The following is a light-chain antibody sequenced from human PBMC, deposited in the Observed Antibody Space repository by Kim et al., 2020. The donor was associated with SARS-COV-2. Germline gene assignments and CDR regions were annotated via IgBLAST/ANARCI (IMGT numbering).Light chain of an antibody. J-gene: IGLJ2*01. V-gene: IGLV2-14*03. CDR2: DVS. CDR3: GSYTISSTLV. Sequence: QSALTQPASVSGSPGQSITIPCTGTSSDVGGYNYVSWYQQHPGKAPKLLIYDVSNRPSGVSSRFSGSKSGNTASLTISGLQAEDEADYYCGSYTISSTLVFGGGTQLTVL. CDR1: SSDVGGYNY.